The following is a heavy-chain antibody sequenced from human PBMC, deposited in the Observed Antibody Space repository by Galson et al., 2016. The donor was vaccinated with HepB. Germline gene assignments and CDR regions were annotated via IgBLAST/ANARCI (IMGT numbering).Heavy chain of an antibody. V-gene: IGHV6-1*01. J-gene: IGHJ4*02. CDR3: ASSRDSSGWFLFDF. CDR1: GDSVSSNAAA. CDR2: TCYRSSWDN. Sequence: CAISGDSVSSNAAAWSWIRQSPSRGLEWLGRTCYRSSWDNEYVVSVKGRISIDADTSKNQFSLQLNSVTPEDTAVYYCASSRDSSGWFLFDFWGQGILVTVSS. D-gene: IGHD6-19*01.